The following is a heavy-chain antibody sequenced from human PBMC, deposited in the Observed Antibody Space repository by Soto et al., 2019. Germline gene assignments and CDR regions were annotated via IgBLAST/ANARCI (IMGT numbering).Heavy chain of an antibody. Sequence: PGGSLRLSCVASGVPFSGYSMNWVRQAPGKGLEWVSCISPSSTTIYYAGSVKGRFTISRDNARNSLYLQMNSLRAEDTAVYYCARDPSREAAFDYWGQGTLVTVSS. CDR2: ISPSSTTI. CDR1: GVPFSGYS. D-gene: IGHD1-26*01. CDR3: ARDPSREAAFDY. V-gene: IGHV3-48*01. J-gene: IGHJ4*02.